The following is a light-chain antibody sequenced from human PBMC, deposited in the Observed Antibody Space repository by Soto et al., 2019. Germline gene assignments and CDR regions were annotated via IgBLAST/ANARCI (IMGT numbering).Light chain of an antibody. J-gene: IGLJ3*02. CDR3: CSYAGSSTSWV. CDR1: SSDAGNYNF. CDR2: EDS. V-gene: IGLV2-23*01. Sequence: QSALTQPASVSGSPGQSITISCTGTSSDAGNYNFVSWYQQHPGKAPKVIIYEDSTRPSGVSNPISGSKSGNTASLTISGLQAEDEADYYCCSYAGSSTSWVFGGGTKLTVL.